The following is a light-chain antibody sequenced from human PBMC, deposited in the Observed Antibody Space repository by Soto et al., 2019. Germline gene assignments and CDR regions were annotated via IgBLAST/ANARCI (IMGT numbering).Light chain of an antibody. J-gene: IGKJ2*01. V-gene: IGKV1-9*01. CDR2: AAS. CDR3: QQLNSYPRYT. Sequence: DIQLTQSPSFLSASVGDRVTITCRASQGISSYLAWYQQKPGQAPKLLIYAASTWQSGVPSRFSGSGSGTEFTLTISSLQPEDFATYYCQQLNSYPRYTFGQGTKLEIK. CDR1: QGISSY.